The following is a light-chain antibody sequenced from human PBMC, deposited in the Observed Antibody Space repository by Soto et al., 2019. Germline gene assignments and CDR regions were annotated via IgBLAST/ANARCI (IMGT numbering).Light chain of an antibody. Sequence: QSALTQPASVSGSRGQSISISCTGSSSDIGIYNYVSWCQQHPGKAPKTVIYDVSDRPSGVSNRFSGSKSGNTASLTISGLQAEDEADYYCSSYTSSGTWVFGGGTKLTVL. V-gene: IGLV2-14*01. CDR3: SSYTSSGTWV. CDR2: DVS. CDR1: SSDIGIYNY. J-gene: IGLJ3*02.